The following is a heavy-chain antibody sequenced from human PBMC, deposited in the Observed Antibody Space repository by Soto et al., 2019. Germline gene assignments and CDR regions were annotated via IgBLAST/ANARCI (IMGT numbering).Heavy chain of an antibody. CDR2: ISCNSSSK. CDR3: AKDGNWGSYYYSHMDV. CDR1: GFTFNDYA. Sequence: PGGSLRLSCAASGFTFNDYARHWVRQAPGKGLEWVSGISCNSSSKDYADSVKGRFSISRDNSKNTLYLQMNSLRGEDTAVYYCAKDGNWGSYYYSHMDVWGKGTTVTVSS. J-gene: IGHJ6*03. V-gene: IGHV3-23*01. D-gene: IGHD7-27*01.